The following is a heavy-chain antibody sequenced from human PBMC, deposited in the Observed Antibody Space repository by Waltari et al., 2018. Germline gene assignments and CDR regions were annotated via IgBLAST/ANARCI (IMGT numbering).Heavy chain of an antibody. CDR3: ARADTYFFGSGTHGCAFGI. V-gene: IGHV3-7*01. CDR1: GFTFNVYW. D-gene: IGHD3-10*01. CDR2: IKHDGTEK. Sequence: EVRLVESGGGLVQPGGSLRLSCAASGFTFNVYWMSWVRQAPGKGLEWVANIKHDGTEKQYVDSVTGRFTISRDNAKNSLYLQMNSLRAEDTAVYYCARADTYFFGSGTHGCAFGIWGQGTLVTVSS. J-gene: IGHJ3*02.